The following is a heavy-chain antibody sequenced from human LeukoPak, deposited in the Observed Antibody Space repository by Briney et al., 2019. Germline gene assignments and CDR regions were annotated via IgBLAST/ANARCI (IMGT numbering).Heavy chain of an antibody. Sequence: GGSLRLSCAASGLTFSSYAMHWVRQAPGKGLEWVAVISYDGSNKYYADSVKGRFTISRDNSKNTLYLQMNSLRAEDTAVYYCARGAVAARVVYFDYWGQGTLVTVSS. J-gene: IGHJ4*02. CDR3: ARGAVAARVVYFDY. CDR1: GLTFSSYA. D-gene: IGHD2-15*01. CDR2: ISYDGSNK. V-gene: IGHV3-30-3*01.